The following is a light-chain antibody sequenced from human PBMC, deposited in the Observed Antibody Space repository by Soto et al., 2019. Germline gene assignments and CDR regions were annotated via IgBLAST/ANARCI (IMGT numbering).Light chain of an antibody. Sequence: MSISLATLSATIGDRVTITCRASQSISSWLAWYQQKPGKAPKLLISKASSLESGVPPRFSGSGSGTEFSLTISSLQPDDFATYYCQQYNSYTPTFGQGTKVDI. CDR2: KAS. CDR3: QQYNSYTPT. V-gene: IGKV1-5*03. CDR1: QSISSW. J-gene: IGKJ1*01.